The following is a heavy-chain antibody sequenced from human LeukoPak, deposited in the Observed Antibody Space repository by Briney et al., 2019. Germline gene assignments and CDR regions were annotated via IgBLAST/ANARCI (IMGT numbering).Heavy chain of an antibody. CDR2: IIPIFGTA. V-gene: IGHV1-69*05. CDR1: GGTFSSYA. J-gene: IGHJ3*02. D-gene: IGHD2-2*02. Sequence: ASVKVSCKASGGTFSSYAISWVRQAPGQGLEWMGGIIPIFGTANYAQKFQGRVTITTDESTSTAYMELSSLRSEDTAVYYCARVVLLAPGLYSADAFDIWGQGTMVTVSS. CDR3: ARVVLLAPGLYSADAFDI.